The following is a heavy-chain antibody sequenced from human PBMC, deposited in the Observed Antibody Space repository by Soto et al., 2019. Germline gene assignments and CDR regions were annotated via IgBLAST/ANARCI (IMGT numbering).Heavy chain of an antibody. V-gene: IGHV4-39*01. D-gene: IGHD3-22*01. CDR2: IYYSGST. Sequence: SETLSLTCTFSGGSISSSSYYWGWIRQPPGKGLEWIGSIYYSGSTYYNPSLKSRVTISVDTSKNQFSLKLSSVTAADTAVYYCARRHYERKNTYYFDYWGQGTLVTVSS. CDR3: ARRHYERKNTYYFDY. J-gene: IGHJ4*02. CDR1: GGSISSSSYY.